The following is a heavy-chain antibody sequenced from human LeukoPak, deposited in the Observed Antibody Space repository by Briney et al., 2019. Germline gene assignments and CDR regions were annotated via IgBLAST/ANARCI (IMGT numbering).Heavy chain of an antibody. CDR1: GFTFSTYG. Sequence: GGSLRLSCAASGFTFSTYGMHWVRQAPGKGLHWVAFIRYDGSEGYYADSVKDRFTVSRDNSKNRMYLQMNSLRAEDTAIYYCAKVGYGWYEVDYWGQGTLVTVSS. CDR2: IRYDGSEG. J-gene: IGHJ4*02. D-gene: IGHD6-19*01. V-gene: IGHV3-30*02. CDR3: AKVGYGWYEVDY.